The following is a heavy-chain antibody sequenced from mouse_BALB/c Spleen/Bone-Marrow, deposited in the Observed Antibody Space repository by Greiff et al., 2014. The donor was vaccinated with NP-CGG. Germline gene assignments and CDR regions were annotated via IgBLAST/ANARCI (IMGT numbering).Heavy chain of an antibody. Sequence: VKLVESGPGLVAPSQSLSITCTVSGFSLTSYGVHWVRQPPGKGLEWLGVIWAGGSTNYNSALMSRLSISKDNSKSQVFLKMSSLQTDGTAMYYCARDPIYYDYDWYFDVWGAGTTVTVSS. J-gene: IGHJ1*01. CDR3: ARDPIYYDYDWYFDV. CDR1: GFSLTSYG. CDR2: IWAGGST. D-gene: IGHD2-4*01. V-gene: IGHV2-9*02.